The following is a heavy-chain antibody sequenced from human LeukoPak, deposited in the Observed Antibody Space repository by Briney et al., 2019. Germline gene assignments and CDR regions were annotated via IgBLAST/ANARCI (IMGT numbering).Heavy chain of an antibody. D-gene: IGHD3-22*01. CDR2: INHSGST. V-gene: IGHV4-34*01. CDR1: GGSFSGYY. CDR3: ARFGPPTYYYDSSGYYFDY. J-gene: IGHJ4*02. Sequence: PSETLSLTCAVYGGSFSGYYWSWIRQPPGKGLEWIGEINHSGSTNYNPSLKSRVTISVDTSKNQFSLKLSSVTAADTAVYYCARFGPPTYYYDSSGYYFDYWGQGTLVTVSS.